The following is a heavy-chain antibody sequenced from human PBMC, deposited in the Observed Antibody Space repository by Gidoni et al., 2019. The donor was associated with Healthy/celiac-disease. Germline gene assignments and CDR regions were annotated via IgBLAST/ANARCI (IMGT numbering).Heavy chain of an antibody. CDR1: GFTFSSYS. CDR2: ISSSSSYI. J-gene: IGHJ6*02. V-gene: IGHV3-21*01. Sequence: EVQLVESGGGLVKPGGSLRLSCAASGFTFSSYSMNWVRQAPGKGLEWVSAISSSSSYIYYADAVKGRFTISRDNAKNSLYRQMNSLRAEDTAVYYCARGGEAKITIFGVQDYVWGPEGVWGQGTTVTVSS. D-gene: IGHD3-3*01. CDR3: ARGGEAKITIFGVQDYVWGPEGV.